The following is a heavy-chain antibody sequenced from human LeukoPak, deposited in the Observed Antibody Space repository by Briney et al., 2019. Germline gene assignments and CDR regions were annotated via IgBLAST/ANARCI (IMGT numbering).Heavy chain of an antibody. CDR1: GGSFSGYY. CDR2: IYTSGST. V-gene: IGHV4-4*07. D-gene: IGHD3-22*01. J-gene: IGHJ5*02. CDR3: ARDASSYYDSSGPPQRFDP. Sequence: PSETLSLTCAVYGGSFSGYYWSWIRQPAGKGLEWIGRIYTSGSTNYNPSLKSRVTMSVDTSKNQFSLKLSSVTAADTAVYYCARDASSYYDSSGPPQRFDPWGQGTLVTVSS.